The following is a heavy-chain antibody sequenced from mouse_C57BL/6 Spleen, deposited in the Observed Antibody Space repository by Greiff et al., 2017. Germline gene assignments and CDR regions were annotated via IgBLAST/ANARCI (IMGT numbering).Heavy chain of an antibody. J-gene: IGHJ2*01. CDR2: IWSGGST. CDR1: GFSLTSDG. Sequence: QVQLQQSGPGLVQPSQSLSITCTVSGFSLTSDGVHWVRQSPGKSLEWMGVIWSGGSTDYNAAFISRLSISKDNSKSQVFFKLNSLLATDTTIYYCSRNANYPYYFDYWGQGTTLTVSS. CDR3: SRNANYPYYFDY. V-gene: IGHV2-2*02. D-gene: IGHD2-1*01.